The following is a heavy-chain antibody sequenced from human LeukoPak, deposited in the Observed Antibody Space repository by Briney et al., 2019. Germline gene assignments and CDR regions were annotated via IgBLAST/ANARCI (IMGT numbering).Heavy chain of an antibody. CDR1: GITVGSNY. Sequence: GGSLRLSCAASGITVGSNYMSWVRQAPGKGLEWVSIIYASGNIYYADSVKGRFTISRDNSKNTLYLQMNSLRAEDTAVYYCARDDNPSDFWSGYAGMYNWFDPWGQGTLVTVSS. D-gene: IGHD3-3*01. CDR2: IYASGNI. CDR3: ARDDNPSDFWSGYAGMYNWFDP. J-gene: IGHJ5*02. V-gene: IGHV3-53*01.